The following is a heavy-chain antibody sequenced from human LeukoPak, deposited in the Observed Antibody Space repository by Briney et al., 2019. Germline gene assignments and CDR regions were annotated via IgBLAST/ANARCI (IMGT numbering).Heavy chain of an antibody. CDR3: ARGYCTITSCYFDH. CDR2: IYYSGST. CDR1: GGSISSYY. Sequence: PSETLSLTCTVSGGSISSYYWSWIRQPPGKGLEWIGYIYYSGSTNYNPSLKSRVTISVDTSKNQFTLKLSSVTAADTAVYYCARGYCTITSCYFDHWGQGTLVTVSA. J-gene: IGHJ4*02. D-gene: IGHD2-2*01. V-gene: IGHV4-59*08.